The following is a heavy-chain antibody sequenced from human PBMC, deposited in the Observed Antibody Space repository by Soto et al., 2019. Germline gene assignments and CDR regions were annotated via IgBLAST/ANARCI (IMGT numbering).Heavy chain of an antibody. J-gene: IGHJ4*02. CDR1: GGSFSGYY. CDR3: ATPGGYFDWFGVDY. D-gene: IGHD3-9*01. Sequence: SETLSLTCAVYGGSFSGYYWSWIRQPPGKGLEWIGEINHSGSTNYNPSLKSRVTISVDTSKNQFSLKLSSVTAADTAVYYCATPGGYFDWFGVDYWGQRTPVTVSS. CDR2: INHSGST. V-gene: IGHV4-34*01.